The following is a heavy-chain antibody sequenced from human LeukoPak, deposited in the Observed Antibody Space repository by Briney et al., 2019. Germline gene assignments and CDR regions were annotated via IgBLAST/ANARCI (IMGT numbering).Heavy chain of an antibody. J-gene: IGHJ4*02. V-gene: IGHV4-34*01. CDR3: ARETVTMVRGVLPLPYYFDY. D-gene: IGHD3-10*01. Sequence: PSETLPLTCAVYGGSFSGYYWSWIRQPPGKGLEWIGEINHSGSTNYNPSLKSRVTISVDTSKNQFSLKLSSVTAADTAVYYCARETVTMVRGVLPLPYYFDYWGQGTLVTVSS. CDR1: GGSFSGYY. CDR2: INHSGST.